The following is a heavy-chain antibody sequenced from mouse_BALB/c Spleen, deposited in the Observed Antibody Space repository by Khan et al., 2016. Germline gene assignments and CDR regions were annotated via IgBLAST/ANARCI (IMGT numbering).Heavy chain of an antibody. V-gene: IGHV3-1*02. J-gene: IGHJ3*01. CDR3: ATNSWGFAY. CDR1: AYSITSGYT. Sequence: EVQLQESGPDLVKPSQSLSLTCTVTAYSITSGYTWHWVRQFPGNKLEWMGHIHYSGSTKYNPSLRSRISITRDTSKNQFFLQLSSVTDEDTATYYCATNSWGFAYWGQGTLVTVSA. D-gene: IGHD1-1*01. CDR2: IHYSGST.